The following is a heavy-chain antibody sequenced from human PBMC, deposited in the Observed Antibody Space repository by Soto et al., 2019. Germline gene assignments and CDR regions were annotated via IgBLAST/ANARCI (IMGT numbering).Heavy chain of an antibody. J-gene: IGHJ4*02. CDR2: INAGNGNT. D-gene: IGHD3-22*01. V-gene: IGHV1-3*01. Sequence: GASVKVSCKASKYTFTNYAIHWVRQAPGQRLEWMGWINAGNGNTKYSQKFQGRVTITRDTSASTAYMELSSLRSEDTAVYYCARGSGYYYWDDYWGQGTLVTVSS. CDR1: KYTFTNYA. CDR3: ARGSGYYYWDDY.